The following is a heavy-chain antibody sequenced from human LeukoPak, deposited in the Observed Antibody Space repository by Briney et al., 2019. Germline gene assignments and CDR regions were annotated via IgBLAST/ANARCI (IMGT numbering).Heavy chain of an antibody. Sequence: GGSLRLSCAASGLTFSSYAMSWVRQAPGKGLEWVSAISGSGGSTYYADSVKGRFTISRDNSKNTLYLQMNSLRAEDTAVYYCAKSTSDSSGYYLDYWGQGTLVTVSS. CDR1: GLTFSSYA. J-gene: IGHJ4*02. V-gene: IGHV3-23*01. D-gene: IGHD3-22*01. CDR3: AKSTSDSSGYYLDY. CDR2: ISGSGGST.